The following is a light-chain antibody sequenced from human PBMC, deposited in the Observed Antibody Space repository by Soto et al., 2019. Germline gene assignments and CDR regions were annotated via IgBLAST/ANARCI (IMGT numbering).Light chain of an antibody. CDR1: SFNIGRNP. Sequence: QLVLTQPPSASGTPGQRVTISCSGSSFNIGRNPVIWYQQLPGTAPKLLIYTNDHRPSGVPDRFSGSKSGTSASLAISGLQSEDEADYYCAAWDDSLNGWVFGGGTQLTVL. CDR3: AAWDDSLNGWV. V-gene: IGLV1-44*01. CDR2: TND. J-gene: IGLJ3*02.